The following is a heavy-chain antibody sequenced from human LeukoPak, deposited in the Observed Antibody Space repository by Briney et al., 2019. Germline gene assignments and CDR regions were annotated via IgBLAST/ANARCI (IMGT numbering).Heavy chain of an antibody. D-gene: IGHD6-19*01. J-gene: IGHJ4*02. Sequence: GGSLRLSCAASGFTFSGYGMHWVRQAPGKGLEWVAVISYDGSNKYYADSVKGRFTISRDNSKNTLYLQMNSLRAEDTAVYYCAKDQWLSYWGQGTLVTVSS. CDR3: AKDQWLSY. CDR2: ISYDGSNK. V-gene: IGHV3-30*18. CDR1: GFTFSGYG.